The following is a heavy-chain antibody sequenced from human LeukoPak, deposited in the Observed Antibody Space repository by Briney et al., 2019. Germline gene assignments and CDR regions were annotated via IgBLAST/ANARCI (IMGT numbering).Heavy chain of an antibody. CDR3: AGAPQWLAFDF. Sequence: PSETLSLTCAVYSGSFSGYYWSWIRQPPGKGLEWIGEINHSGSTNYNPSLKSRVTISVDTSKNQFSLRLSSVTAADTAVYCCAGAPQWLAFDFWGQGTLVTVSS. D-gene: IGHD6-19*01. CDR2: INHSGST. CDR1: SGSFSGYY. V-gene: IGHV4-34*01. J-gene: IGHJ4*02.